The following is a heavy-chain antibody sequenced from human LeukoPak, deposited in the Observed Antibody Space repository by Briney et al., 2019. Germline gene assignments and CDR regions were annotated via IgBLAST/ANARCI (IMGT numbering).Heavy chain of an antibody. CDR1: GYSISRAYS. CDR2: ISGSGSYT. D-gene: IGHD3-22*01. J-gene: IGHJ4*02. Sequence: ETLSLTCSVSGYSISRAYSWGWVRQPPGKGLEWVSAISGSGSYTDYADSVKGRFTISKDNSKNTLYMRMSSLRAEDTAVYYCAKRRYDSSGHFDSWGQGTLVTVSS. CDR3: AKRRYDSSGHFDS. V-gene: IGHV3-23*01.